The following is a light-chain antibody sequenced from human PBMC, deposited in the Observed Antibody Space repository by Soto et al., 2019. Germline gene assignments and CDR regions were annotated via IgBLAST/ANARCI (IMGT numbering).Light chain of an antibody. Sequence: QSALTQPASVSGSPGQSITISCTGTSSDVGSYNLVSWYQQHPGKAPKLMIYEGSKRPSGVSNRFSGSKSGNTASLTISGLRAEDEADYYCCSYAGSSTPYVFGTGTKATVL. CDR3: CSYAGSSTPYV. CDR1: SSDVGSYNL. CDR2: EGS. J-gene: IGLJ1*01. V-gene: IGLV2-23*01.